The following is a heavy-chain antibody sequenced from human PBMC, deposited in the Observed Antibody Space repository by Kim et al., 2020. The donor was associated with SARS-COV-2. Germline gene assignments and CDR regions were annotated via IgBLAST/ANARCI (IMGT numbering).Heavy chain of an antibody. V-gene: IGHV3-33*01. CDR3: ARAHTNYDSYSYFYGMDV. Sequence: GGSLRLSCAASGFTFSTYGMHWVRQAPGKGLEWVAFIWYDGGNKYYADSVKGRFAVSRDNSKNTLYLQMNSLRAEDTAVYYCARAHTNYDSYSYFYGMDVWGQGTTVTVSS. CDR1: GFTFSTYG. J-gene: IGHJ6*02. D-gene: IGHD4-4*01. CDR2: IWYDGGNK.